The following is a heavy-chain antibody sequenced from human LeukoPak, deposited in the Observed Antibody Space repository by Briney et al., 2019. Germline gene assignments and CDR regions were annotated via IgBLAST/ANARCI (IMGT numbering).Heavy chain of an antibody. CDR2: INPNSGGT. CDR3: ARDAKKKPPIYYYDSSGYGEYYFDY. D-gene: IGHD3-22*01. V-gene: IGHV1-2*02. Sequence: ASVKVSCKASGYTFTSYAMNWVRQAPGQGLEWMGWINPNSGGTNYAQKFQGRVTMTRDTSISTAYMELSRLRSDDTAVYYCARDAKKKPPIYYYDSSGYGEYYFDYWGQGTLVTVSS. J-gene: IGHJ4*02. CDR1: GYTFTSYA.